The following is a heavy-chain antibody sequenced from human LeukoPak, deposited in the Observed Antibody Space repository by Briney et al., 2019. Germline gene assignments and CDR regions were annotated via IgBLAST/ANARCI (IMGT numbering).Heavy chain of an antibody. CDR3: ARDGTGSGFDY. J-gene: IGHJ4*02. V-gene: IGHV3-33*08. D-gene: IGHD1-7*01. CDR2: IWYDGSNK. CDR1: GFTFSTYV. Sequence: GGSLRLSCAASGFTFSTYVMNWFRQAPGKGLEWVAVIWYDGSNKYYADSVKGRFTISRDNSKNTLYLQMNSLRAEDTAVYYCARDGTGSGFDYWGQGTLVTVSS.